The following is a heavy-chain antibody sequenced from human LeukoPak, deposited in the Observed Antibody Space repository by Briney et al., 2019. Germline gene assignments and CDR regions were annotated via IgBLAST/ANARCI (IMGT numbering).Heavy chain of an antibody. V-gene: IGHV4-39*01. D-gene: IGHD3-22*01. CDR3: ARHEDDYDSSGYYFPFDY. CDR1: GGSISGSSYY. Sequence: PSETLSLTCTVSGGSISGSSYYWGWIRQPPGKGLEWIGSIYYSGSTYYNPSLKSRVTISVDTSKNQFSLKLSSVTAADTAVHYCARHEDDYDSSGYYFPFDYWGQGTLVTVSS. J-gene: IGHJ4*02. CDR2: IYYSGST.